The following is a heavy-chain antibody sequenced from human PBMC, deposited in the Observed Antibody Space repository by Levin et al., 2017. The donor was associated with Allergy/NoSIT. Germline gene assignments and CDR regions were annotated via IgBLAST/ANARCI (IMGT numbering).Heavy chain of an antibody. CDR3: ARDPRFLERLPVLVADSGDA. CDR2: IKQDGSEK. CDR1: GFTFSRYW. D-gene: IGHD3-3*01. V-gene: IGHV3-7*01. J-gene: IGHJ5*02. Sequence: GGSLRLSCAASGFTFSRYWMSWVRQAPGKGLEWVANIKQDGSEKYYVDSVKGRFTISRDNAENSLYLQMNSLRAEDTAVYYCARDPRFLERLPVLVADSGDAWGQGTLVTVSS.